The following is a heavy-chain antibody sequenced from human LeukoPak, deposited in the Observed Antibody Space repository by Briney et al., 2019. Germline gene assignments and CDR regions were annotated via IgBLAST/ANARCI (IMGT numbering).Heavy chain of an antibody. V-gene: IGHV4-59*02. D-gene: IGHD6-19*01. J-gene: IGHJ5*02. Sequence: SETLSLTCTVSGASVTTYYWSWIRQSPGKGLEWIGYIYYSGGTNYNPSLKSRVTISTDASKNQFSLKLSSVTAADTAVYYCARDVSGWYYYFDPWGQGTLVTVSS. CDR2: IYYSGGT. CDR3: ARDVSGWYYYFDP. CDR1: GASVTTYY.